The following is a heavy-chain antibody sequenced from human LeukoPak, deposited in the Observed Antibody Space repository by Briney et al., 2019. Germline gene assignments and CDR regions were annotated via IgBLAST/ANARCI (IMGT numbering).Heavy chain of an antibody. J-gene: IGHJ6*03. CDR1: GYTLTELS. CDR2: FDPKDGET. D-gene: IGHD6-6*01. Sequence: ASVKVSCKVSGYTLTELSMHWVRQAPGKGLEWRGGFDPKDGETIYAQKFQGRVTMTEDTSTDTAYMELSSLRSEDTAVYYCATAYSSSSLPYYYYYMDVWGKGTTVTVSS. V-gene: IGHV1-24*01. CDR3: ATAYSSSSLPYYYYYMDV.